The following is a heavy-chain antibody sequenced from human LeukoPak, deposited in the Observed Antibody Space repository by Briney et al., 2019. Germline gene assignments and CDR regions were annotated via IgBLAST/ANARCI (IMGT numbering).Heavy chain of an antibody. CDR1: GFTFSSYW. J-gene: IGHJ4*02. Sequence: GGSLRLSCAASGFTFSSYWMHWVRQAPGKGLECISYIGNSGSSMNYADSVKGRFTISRDNAKNSLYLQMNSLRAEDTAVYYCARGTRNGELDYWGQGTLVTVSS. CDR2: IGNSGSSM. V-gene: IGHV3-48*04. D-gene: IGHD3-10*01. CDR3: ARGTRNGELDY.